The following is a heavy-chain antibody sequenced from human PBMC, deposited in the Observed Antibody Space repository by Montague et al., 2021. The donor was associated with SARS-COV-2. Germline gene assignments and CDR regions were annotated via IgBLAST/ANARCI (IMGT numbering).Heavy chain of an antibody. D-gene: IGHD3-22*01. CDR2: ISYSGST. CDR3: ARWTLEVVVKAFDI. J-gene: IGHJ3*02. CDR1: GGSINYSGYY. V-gene: IGHV4-39*01. Sequence: ETLSLTCTVSGGSINYSGYYWGWIRQLPGKGLEWIGSISYSGSTXXNLSLKSRVTTSVDTSKNQFSLKLSSVTAADTAIYYCARWTLEVVVKAFDIWGQGTMVTVSP.